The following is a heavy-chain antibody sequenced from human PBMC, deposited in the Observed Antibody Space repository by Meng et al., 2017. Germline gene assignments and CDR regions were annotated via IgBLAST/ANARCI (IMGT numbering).Heavy chain of an antibody. V-gene: IGHV1-2*06. J-gene: IGHJ4*02. CDR3: ARDEDISAAGKLFGDY. Sequence: QGQLVHAGVEAKKPGAQVKGSCKPSGYSFTAYYIHWLRQAPGQGLEWMGRIDPNSGVTEYAHKFHGRVTVTGDTSISTAYMELRRLTSDDTAVYYCARDEDISAAGKLFGDYWGQGTLVTVSS. D-gene: IGHD6-13*01. CDR1: GYSFTAYY. CDR2: IDPNSGVT.